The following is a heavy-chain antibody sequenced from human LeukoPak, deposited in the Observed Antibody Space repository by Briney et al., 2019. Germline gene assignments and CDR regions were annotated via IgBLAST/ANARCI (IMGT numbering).Heavy chain of an antibody. J-gene: IGHJ4*02. CDR3: ARENWSNDY. V-gene: IGHV3-7*01. CDR2: ISQDGRTK. D-gene: IGHD1-1*01. Sequence: PGGTLRLSCAASGFTFTTHYMTWVRQAPGKGLEWLANISQDGRTKYYADSVEGRFAISRDNAINSVFLQMNSVRAEDTAVYYCARENWSNDYWGQGTLVTVSS. CDR1: GFTFTTHY.